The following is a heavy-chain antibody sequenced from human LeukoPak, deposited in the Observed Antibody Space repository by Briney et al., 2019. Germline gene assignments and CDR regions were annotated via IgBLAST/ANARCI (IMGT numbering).Heavy chain of an antibody. CDR2: INAGNGNT. D-gene: IGHD3-22*01. V-gene: IGHV1-3*01. CDR3: ARRGYYYELPYYYYGMDV. Sequence: GASVKVSCKASGYTFTSYAMHWVRQTPGQRLEWMGWINAGNGNTKYSQKFQGRVTITRDTSASTAYMELRSLRSDDTAVYYCARRGYYYELPYYYYGMDVWGQGTTVTVSS. J-gene: IGHJ6*02. CDR1: GYTFTSYA.